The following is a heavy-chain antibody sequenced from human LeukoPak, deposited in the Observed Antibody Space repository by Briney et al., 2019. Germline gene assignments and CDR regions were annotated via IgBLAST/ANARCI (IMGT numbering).Heavy chain of an antibody. CDR2: IYYSGST. CDR1: GYSISSGYY. CDR3: ARHPSCSWFESGTPPPYYFDY. D-gene: IGHD6-13*01. Sequence: SETLSLTCTVSGYSISSGYYWGWIRQPPGKGLEWIGSIYYSGSTYYNPSLKSRVTISVDTSKNQFSLKLSSVTAADTAVYYCARHPSCSWFESGTPPPYYFDYWGQGTLVTVSS. J-gene: IGHJ4*02. V-gene: IGHV4-38-2*02.